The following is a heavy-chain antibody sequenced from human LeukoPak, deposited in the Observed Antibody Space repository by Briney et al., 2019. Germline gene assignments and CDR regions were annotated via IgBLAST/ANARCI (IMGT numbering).Heavy chain of an antibody. CDR3: ARRRYDILTGYRKGYFDY. CDR1: GYSISSAYY. V-gene: IGHV4-38-2*02. Sequence: SETLSLTCTVSGYSISSAYYWGWIRQPPGKGLEWIGTIYHSGSTYYNPSLKSRVTISVDTSKNQFSLKLSSVTAADTAVYYCARRRYDILTGYRKGYFDYWGQGTLVTVSS. CDR2: IYHSGST. J-gene: IGHJ4*02. D-gene: IGHD3-9*01.